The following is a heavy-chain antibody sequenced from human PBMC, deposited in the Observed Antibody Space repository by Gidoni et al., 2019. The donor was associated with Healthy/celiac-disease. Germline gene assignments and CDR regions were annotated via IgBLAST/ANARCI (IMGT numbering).Heavy chain of an antibody. J-gene: IGHJ6*02. CDR2: VDPEDGET. Sequence: EVQLVQSGAEVKKPGATVKISCKVSGYTFTDYYMPWVQQAPGKGLEWMGLVDPEDGETIYAEKFQGRVTITADTSTDTAYMELSSLRSEDTAVYYCATVDIAASNRRYSNPQIYYYYGMDVWGQGTTVTVSS. V-gene: IGHV1-69-2*01. CDR3: ATVDIAASNRRYSNPQIYYYYGMDV. D-gene: IGHD6-13*01. CDR1: GYTFTDYY.